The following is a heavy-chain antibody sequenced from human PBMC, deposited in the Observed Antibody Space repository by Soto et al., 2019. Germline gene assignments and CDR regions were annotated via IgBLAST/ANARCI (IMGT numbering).Heavy chain of an antibody. D-gene: IGHD3-9*01. V-gene: IGHV4-31*03. Sequence: PSETLSLTCTVSGGSISSGGYYWSWIRQHPGKGLEWIGYIYYSGSTYYNPSLKSRVTISVDTSKNQFSLKLSSVTAADTAVYYCARRRGYYDILTGYQGSLFDPWGQGTLVTVSS. CDR1: GGSISSGGYY. J-gene: IGHJ5*02. CDR3: ARRRGYYDILTGYQGSLFDP. CDR2: IYYSGST.